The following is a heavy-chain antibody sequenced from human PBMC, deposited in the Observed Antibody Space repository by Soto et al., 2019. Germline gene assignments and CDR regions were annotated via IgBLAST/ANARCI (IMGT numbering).Heavy chain of an antibody. CDR3: ARERYFARIYYHYGMDV. J-gene: IGHJ6*02. CDR1: GGTFSSYA. D-gene: IGHD3-9*01. CDR2: ITPIFGTA. V-gene: IGHV1-69*12. Sequence: QVQLVQSGAEVKKPGSSVKVSCKASGGTFSSYAISWVRQAPGQGLEWMGGITPIFGTANYAQKFQGRDTITADESTSTAYMEQNTVRSEDMSVYCCARERYFARIYYHYGMDVWGQGTTVTVSS.